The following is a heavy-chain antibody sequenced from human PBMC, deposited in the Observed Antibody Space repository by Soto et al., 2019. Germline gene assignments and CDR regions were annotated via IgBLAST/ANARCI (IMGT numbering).Heavy chain of an antibody. V-gene: IGHV4-39*01. Sequence: TYYNPSLKSRVTISVDTSKNQFSLKLSSVTAADTAVYYCARHEYYYDSSGYYFDYWGQGTLVTVSS. CDR3: ARHEYYYDSSGYYFDY. CDR2: T. D-gene: IGHD3-22*01. J-gene: IGHJ4*02.